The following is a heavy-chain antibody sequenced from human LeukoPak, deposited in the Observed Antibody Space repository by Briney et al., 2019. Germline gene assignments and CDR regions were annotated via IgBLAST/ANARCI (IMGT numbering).Heavy chain of an antibody. CDR3: ARARNDSSAGGCWFDP. CDR2: IRSKAYGGTT. CDR1: GFTFGDYA. D-gene: IGHD3-22*01. V-gene: IGHV3-49*03. J-gene: IGHJ5*02. Sequence: PGGSLRLSCTASGFTFGDYAMSWFRQAPGKGLEWVGFIRSKAYGGTTEYAASVKGRFTTSRDDSKSIAYLQMNSLKTEDTAVYYCARARNDSSAGGCWFDPWGQGTLVTVSS.